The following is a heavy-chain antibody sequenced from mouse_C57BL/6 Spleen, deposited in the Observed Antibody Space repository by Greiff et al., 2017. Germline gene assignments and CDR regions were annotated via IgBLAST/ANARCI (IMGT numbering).Heavy chain of an antibody. J-gene: IGHJ2*01. V-gene: IGHV5-15*01. Sequence: EVKVVESGGGLVQPGGSLKLSCAASGFTFSDYGMAWVRQAPRKGPEWVAFISNLAYSIYYADTVTGRFTISRENAKNTLYLEMSSLRSEDTAMYYCAREGDSLYFDYWGQGTTLTVSS. CDR2: ISNLAYSI. D-gene: IGHD3-3*01. CDR1: GFTFSDYG. CDR3: AREGDSLYFDY.